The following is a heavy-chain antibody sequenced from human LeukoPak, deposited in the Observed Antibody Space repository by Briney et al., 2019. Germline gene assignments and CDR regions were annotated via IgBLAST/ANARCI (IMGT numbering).Heavy chain of an antibody. Sequence: PGGSLRLSCAASGFTFSTFAMSWVRQAPGKGLEWVSAISGSGGGTYYADSVKGRLTISRDNSKNTLYLQMSSLRAEDTAVYYCARAHIGNDLFIDYWGQGTLVTVSS. D-gene: IGHD2-21*01. J-gene: IGHJ4*02. CDR1: GFTFSTFA. CDR2: ISGSGGGT. V-gene: IGHV3-23*01. CDR3: ARAHIGNDLFIDY.